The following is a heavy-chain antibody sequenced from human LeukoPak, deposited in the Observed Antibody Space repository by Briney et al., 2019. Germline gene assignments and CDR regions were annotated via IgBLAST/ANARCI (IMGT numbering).Heavy chain of an antibody. D-gene: IGHD1-26*01. J-gene: IGHJ4*02. CDR3: AKGRIVGATTSDY. CDR1: GFTFSSYG. Sequence: PGGSLRLSCAASGFTFSSYGMHWVRQAPGKGLEWVAFIRYDGSNKYYADSVKGRFTISRDNSKNTLYLQMNSLRAEDTAVYYCAKGRIVGATTSDYWGQGTLVTVSS. V-gene: IGHV3-30*02. CDR2: IRYDGSNK.